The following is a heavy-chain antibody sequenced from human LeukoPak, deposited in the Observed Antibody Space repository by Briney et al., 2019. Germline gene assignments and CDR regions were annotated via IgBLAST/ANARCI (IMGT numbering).Heavy chain of an antibody. V-gene: IGHV3-30*02. CDR3: VRDWGYDSSGYWQKYFDT. CDR2: IWDDGSNK. J-gene: IGHJ4*02. Sequence: GGSLRLSCAASGFTFSSYDMHWVRQAPGKGLEWVAFIWDDGSNKYYADSVKGRFTISRDNSKNTLYLQMNSLRAEDTAVYYCVRDWGYDSSGYWQKYFDTWGQGTLVTVSS. D-gene: IGHD3-22*01. CDR1: GFTFSSYD.